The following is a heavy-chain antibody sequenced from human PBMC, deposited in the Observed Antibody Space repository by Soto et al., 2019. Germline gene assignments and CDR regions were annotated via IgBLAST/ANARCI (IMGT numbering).Heavy chain of an antibody. CDR1: GASISSYY. Sequence: SETLSLTCTVSGASISSYYWSWIRQPPGKGLEWIGYIYYTGSTYYNPSLKSRVTISVDTSKNQFSLKLSSVTTADTAVYYCARASPLSPIDSWGQGTLVTVSS. CDR2: IYYTGST. CDR3: ARASPLSPIDS. V-gene: IGHV4-59*01. J-gene: IGHJ4*02.